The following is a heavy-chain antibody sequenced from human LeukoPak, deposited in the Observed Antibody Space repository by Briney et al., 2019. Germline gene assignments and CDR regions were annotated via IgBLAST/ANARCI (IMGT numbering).Heavy chain of an antibody. D-gene: IGHD6-13*01. CDR3: AKREAAAGFDY. Sequence: GGSLRLSCAASGFTFSSYGMSWVCQAPGKGLEWVSAISGSGGSTYYADSVKGRFTISRDNSKNTLYLQMNSLRAEDTAVYYCAKREAAAGFDYWGQGTLVTVSS. CDR2: ISGSGGST. J-gene: IGHJ4*02. CDR1: GFTFSSYG. V-gene: IGHV3-23*01.